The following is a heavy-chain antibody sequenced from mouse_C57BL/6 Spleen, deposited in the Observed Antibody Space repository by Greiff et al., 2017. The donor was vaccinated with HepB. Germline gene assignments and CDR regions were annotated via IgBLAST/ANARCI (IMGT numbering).Heavy chain of an antibody. V-gene: IGHV1-50*01. CDR2: IDPSDSYT. J-gene: IGHJ2*01. CDR1: GYTFTSYW. Sequence: VQLQQPGAELVKPGASVKLSCKASGYTFTSYWMQWVKQRPGQGLEWIGEIDPSDSYTNYNQKFKGKATLTVDTSSSTAYMQLSSLTSEDSAVYYCARYPRGGRDHWGQGTTLTVSS. CDR3: ARYPRGGRDH.